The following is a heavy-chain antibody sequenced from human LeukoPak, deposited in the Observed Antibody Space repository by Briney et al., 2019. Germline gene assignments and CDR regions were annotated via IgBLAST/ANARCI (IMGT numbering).Heavy chain of an antibody. V-gene: IGHV3-30*18. D-gene: IGHD2-21*02. Sequence: PGGSLRLSCAASGFTFSSYGMHWVRQAPGKGLEWVGVKSFDGSNRYYADSVKGRFTISRDNSKKTVFLQMNSLRAEDTAVYYCAKALKTWGYCGGDCSNVHTFDFWGQGTMVTVSS. CDR1: GFTFSSYG. J-gene: IGHJ3*01. CDR2: KSFDGSNR. CDR3: AKALKTWGYCGGDCSNVHTFDF.